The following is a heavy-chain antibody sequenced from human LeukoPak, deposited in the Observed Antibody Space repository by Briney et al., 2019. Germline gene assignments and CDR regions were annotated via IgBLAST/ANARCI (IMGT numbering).Heavy chain of an antibody. CDR2: IYHSGST. CDR1: GYSISSGYY. J-gene: IGHJ4*02. CDR3: ARQYCSGGSCYIGY. Sequence: SSETLSLTCAVSGYSISSGYYWGWIRQPPGKGLEWIGSIYHSGSTYYNPSLKSRVTISVDTSKNQFSLKLSSVTAADTAVYYCARQYCSGGSCYIGYWGQGTLVTVS. D-gene: IGHD2-15*01. V-gene: IGHV4-38-2*01.